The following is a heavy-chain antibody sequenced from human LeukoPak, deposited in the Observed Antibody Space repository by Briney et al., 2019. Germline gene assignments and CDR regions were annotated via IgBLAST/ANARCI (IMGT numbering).Heavy chain of an antibody. CDR3: ARVSNSWYSLDH. CDR1: DASISTINW. V-gene: IGHV4-4*02. Sequence: SETLSLTCAVSDASISTINWWTWVRQPPGKGLEWIGDIHHSGTANYNPSLKSRVTISLDKSTNQFSLKLSSMTAADTALYFCARVSNSWYSLDHWGQGAPVTVTS. D-gene: IGHD6-13*01. CDR2: IHHSGTA. J-gene: IGHJ4*02.